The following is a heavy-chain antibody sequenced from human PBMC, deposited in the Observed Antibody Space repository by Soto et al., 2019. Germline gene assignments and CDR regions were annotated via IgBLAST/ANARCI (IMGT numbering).Heavy chain of an antibody. J-gene: IGHJ4*02. V-gene: IGHV3-23*01. Sequence: PGWSLRLSCAASGFTFSRNAMSLVRQAPGKGLEWGSFMSGSGGSTYYADCVTGRFTISRDNSKNTLYLQMNSLRAEDTAVYYCAKGYREYSSSWFEYGGEGTLVIVSS. CDR3: AKGYREYSSSWFEY. CDR1: GFTFSRNA. CDR2: MSGSGGST. D-gene: IGHD6-13*01.